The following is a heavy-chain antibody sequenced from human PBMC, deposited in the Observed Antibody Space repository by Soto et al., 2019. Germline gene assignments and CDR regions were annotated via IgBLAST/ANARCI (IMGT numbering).Heavy chain of an antibody. J-gene: IGHJ3*02. Sequence: QVQLQQWGAGLLKPSETLSLTCAVYGGSFSGYYWSWIRQPPGKGLEWIGEINHSGSTNYNPSLKSRVTISVDTSKNQFSLKLSSVTAADTAVYYCARGDYYYDSSGYYWPAHDAFDIWGQGTMVTVSS. CDR3: ARGDYYYDSSGYYWPAHDAFDI. V-gene: IGHV4-34*01. D-gene: IGHD3-22*01. CDR2: INHSGST. CDR1: GGSFSGYY.